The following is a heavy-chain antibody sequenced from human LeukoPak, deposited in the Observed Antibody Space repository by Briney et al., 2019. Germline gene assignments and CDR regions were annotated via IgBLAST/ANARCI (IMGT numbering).Heavy chain of an antibody. Sequence: PGESLKISCKISGYILTNNWIGWVRQVPGKGLEWMGLIYPGNSDTKYSPSFQGQVTFSVDKSISTAYLHWSSLKASDTAMYYCARQVYCGGDCYSSWFDPWGQGTLVTVSS. CDR2: IYPGNSDT. CDR3: ARQVYCGGDCYSSWFDP. CDR1: GYILTNNW. D-gene: IGHD2-21*02. J-gene: IGHJ5*02. V-gene: IGHV5-51*01.